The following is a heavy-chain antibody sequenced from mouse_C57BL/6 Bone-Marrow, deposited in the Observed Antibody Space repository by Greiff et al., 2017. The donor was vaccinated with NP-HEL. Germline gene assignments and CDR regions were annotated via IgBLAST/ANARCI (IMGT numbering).Heavy chain of an antibody. Sequence: EVKVEESGGGLVQPGESLKLSCESNEYEFPSHDMSWVRKTPEKRLELVAAINSDGGSTYYPDTMERRFIISRDNTKKTLYLQMSSLRSEDTALYYCARHDYDYDWYYFDYWGQGTTLTVSS. D-gene: IGHD2-4*01. CDR2: INSDGGST. CDR3: ARHDYDYDWYYFDY. CDR1: EYEFPSHD. V-gene: IGHV5-2*03. J-gene: IGHJ2*01.